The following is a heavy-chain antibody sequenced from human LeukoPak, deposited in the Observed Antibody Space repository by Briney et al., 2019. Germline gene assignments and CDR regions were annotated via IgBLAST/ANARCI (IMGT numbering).Heavy chain of an antibody. V-gene: IGHV3-11*01. CDR1: RFTFSDSY. CDR2: ITSSGSTI. CDR3: AREGYSGGYYDY. Sequence: PGGSLRLSCAASRFTFSDSYMSWIRQAPGKGLEWVSYITSSGSTIYYADFVKGRFTISRDNAKNSLYLQMNSLRAEDTALYYCAREGYSGGYYDYWGQGTLVTVSS. J-gene: IGHJ4*02. D-gene: IGHD3-22*01.